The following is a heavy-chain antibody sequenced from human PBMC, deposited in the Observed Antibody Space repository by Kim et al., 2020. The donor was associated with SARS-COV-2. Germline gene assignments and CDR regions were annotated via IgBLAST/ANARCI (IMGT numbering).Heavy chain of an antibody. Sequence: ASVKVSCKASGYTFTSYAMNWVRQAPGQGLEWMGWINTNTGNPTYAQGFTGRFVFSLDTSVSTAYLQISSLKAEDTAVYYCARDMIDYYDSSGYSDYNWFDPWGQGTLVTVSS. J-gene: IGHJ5*02. V-gene: IGHV7-4-1*02. CDR3: ARDMIDYYDSSGYSDYNWFDP. D-gene: IGHD3-22*01. CDR2: INTNTGNP. CDR1: GYTFTSYA.